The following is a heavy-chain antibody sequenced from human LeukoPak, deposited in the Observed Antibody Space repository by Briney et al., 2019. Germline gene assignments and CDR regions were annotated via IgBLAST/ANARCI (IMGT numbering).Heavy chain of an antibody. CDR1: GFTFSSYA. D-gene: IGHD2-8*01. J-gene: IGHJ6*02. V-gene: IGHV3-30-3*01. CDR2: ISYDGSNK. CDR3: ARVMYAATPYYYYYGMDV. Sequence: GRSLRLSCAASGFTFSSYAMHWVRQAPGKGLEWVAVISYDGSNKYYADSVKGRFTISRDNSKNTLYLRMNSLRAEDTAVYYCARVMYAATPYYYYYGMDVWGQGTTVTVSS.